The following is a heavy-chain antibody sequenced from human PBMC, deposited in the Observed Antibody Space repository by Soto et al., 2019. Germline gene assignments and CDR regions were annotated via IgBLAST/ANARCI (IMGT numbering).Heavy chain of an antibody. CDR3: ARDRSVGATSGAFDI. Sequence: ASVKVSCKASGYTFTSYDINWVRQATGQGLEWMGWMNANSGNTDYAQNLQGRVTMTRNTSMSTAYMELRSLRSDDTAVYYCARDRSVGATSGAFDIWGQGTMVTVSS. V-gene: IGHV1-8*01. J-gene: IGHJ3*02. D-gene: IGHD1-26*01. CDR1: GYTFTSYD. CDR2: MNANSGNT.